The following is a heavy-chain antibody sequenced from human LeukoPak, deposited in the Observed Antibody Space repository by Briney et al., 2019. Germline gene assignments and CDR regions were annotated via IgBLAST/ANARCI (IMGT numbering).Heavy chain of an antibody. CDR3: ARGRGDTAMVTYYMDV. V-gene: IGHV1-2*02. Sequence: ASVKVSCKASGYTFTGYYMHWVRQAPGQGLEWMGWINPNSGGTNYAQKFQGRVTMTRDTSISTAYMELSRLRSDDTAVYYCARGRGDTAMVTYYMDVWGKGTTVTISS. CDR1: GYTFTGYY. J-gene: IGHJ6*03. D-gene: IGHD5-18*01. CDR2: INPNSGGT.